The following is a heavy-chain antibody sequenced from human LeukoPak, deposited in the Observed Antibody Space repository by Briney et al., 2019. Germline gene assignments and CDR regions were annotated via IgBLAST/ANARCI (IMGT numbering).Heavy chain of an antibody. Sequence: PGGSLRLSCAASGFTFCSYGMHWVRQAPGKGLEWVAFIRYDGSNKYYADSVKGRFTISRDNSKNTLYLQMNSLRAEDTAVYYCAKGAHPLDIVVVPAVTPWGQGTLVTVSS. CDR1: GFTFCSYG. CDR3: AKGAHPLDIVVVPAVTP. J-gene: IGHJ5*02. D-gene: IGHD2-2*03. V-gene: IGHV3-30*02. CDR2: IRYDGSNK.